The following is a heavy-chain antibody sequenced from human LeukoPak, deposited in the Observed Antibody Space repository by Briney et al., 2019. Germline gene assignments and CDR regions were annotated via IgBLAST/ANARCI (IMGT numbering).Heavy chain of an antibody. CDR3: SGVDWSGFGIWNGPNWFEP. V-gene: IGHV3-23*01. CDR1: VSSFYSDA. J-gene: IGHJ5*02. CDR2: LSDTGGST. Sequence: GGSLRLSCVASVSSFYSDAMAWVRQAPEKGLEWVSSLSDTGGSTYYADSVKGRFIIYRDNSKNTLYLQMNSLRVEDTALYYCSGVDWSGFGIWNGPNWFEPWGQGTLVTGSS. D-gene: IGHD3-9*01.